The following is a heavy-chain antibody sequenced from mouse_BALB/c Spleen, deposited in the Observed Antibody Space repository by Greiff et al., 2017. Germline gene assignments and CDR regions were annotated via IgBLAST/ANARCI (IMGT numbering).Heavy chain of an antibody. CDR1: GFSLTGYG. Sequence: VKLMESGPGLVAPSQSLSITCTVSGFSLTGYGVNWVRQPPGKGLEWLGMIWGDGSTDYNSALKSRLSISKDNSKSQVFLKMNSLQTDDTARYYCARDGYYGYGGYAMDYWGQGTSVTVSS. CDR3: ARDGYYGYGGYAMDY. CDR2: IWGDGST. J-gene: IGHJ4*01. V-gene: IGHV2-6-7*01. D-gene: IGHD1-2*01.